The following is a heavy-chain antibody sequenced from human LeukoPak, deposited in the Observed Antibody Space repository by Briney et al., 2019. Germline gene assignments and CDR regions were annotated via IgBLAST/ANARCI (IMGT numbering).Heavy chain of an antibody. Sequence: GGTLRLSGAASGFTFSNYGMSWVRQAPGKGREWVSGVTGSGGKTYYAYSGKVRFTSSRDNSKNTLYLQRNSLRAEDTAVYYCATVPPAPYSGYYYWLFDYWGQGTLITVSS. D-gene: IGHD3-22*01. V-gene: IGHV3-23*01. CDR3: ATVPPAPYSGYYYWLFDY. J-gene: IGHJ4*02. CDR2: VTGSGGKT. CDR1: GFTFSNYG.